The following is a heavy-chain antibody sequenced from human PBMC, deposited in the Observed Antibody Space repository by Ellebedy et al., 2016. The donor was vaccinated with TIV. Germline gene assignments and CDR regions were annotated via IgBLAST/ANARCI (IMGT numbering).Heavy chain of an antibody. V-gene: IGHV3-23*01. Sequence: PGGSLRLSCAASGFTFSTYDMNWARQAPGKGLEWVSSISGSGGNTYYADSVKGRFTISRDNSKDTLYLQVNSLRAEDTAVYYCARDPVGVGPAFDIWGQGTMVTVSS. D-gene: IGHD4-23*01. CDR3: ARDPVGVGPAFDI. CDR2: ISGSGGNT. J-gene: IGHJ3*02. CDR1: GFTFSTYD.